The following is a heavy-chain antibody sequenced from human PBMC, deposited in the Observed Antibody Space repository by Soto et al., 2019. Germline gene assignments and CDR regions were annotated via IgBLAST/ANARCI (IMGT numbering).Heavy chain of an antibody. Sequence: SVKVSCKASGGTFSSYAIGWVRQAPGQGLEWMGGIIPIFGTANYAQKFQGRVTITADESTSTADIELSSLRSEDTAVDYWAGFNPGYCSGCSCYRYYYYGMNVCCQGTTVTVSS. D-gene: IGHD2-15*01. J-gene: IGHJ6*02. CDR2: IIPIFGTA. V-gene: IGHV1-69*13. CDR1: GGTFSSYA. CDR3: AGFNPGYCSGCSCYRYYYYGMNV.